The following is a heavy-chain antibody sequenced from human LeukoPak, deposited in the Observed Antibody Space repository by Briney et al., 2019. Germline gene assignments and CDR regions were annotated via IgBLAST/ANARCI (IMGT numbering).Heavy chain of an antibody. D-gene: IGHD2-15*01. CDR2: IYYSGST. V-gene: IGHV4-59*08. J-gene: IGHJ5*02. CDR1: GGSFSGYY. CDR3: ARPDGYCSGGSCPNWFDP. Sequence: SETLSLTCAVYGGSFSGYYWSWIRQPPGKGLKWIGYIYYSGSTNYNPSLKSRVTISVDTSKNQFSLKLSSVTAADTAVYYCARPDGYCSGGSCPNWFDPWGQGTLVTVSS.